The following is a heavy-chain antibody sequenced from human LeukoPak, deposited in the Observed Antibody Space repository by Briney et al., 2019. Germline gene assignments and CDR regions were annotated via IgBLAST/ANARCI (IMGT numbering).Heavy chain of an antibody. CDR3: ARGLKWKRLVRTPFDY. Sequence: SETLSLTCAVYGGSFSGYYWSWIRQPPGKGLEWIGEINHSGSTNYNPSLKSRVTISVDTSKNQFSLKLSSVTAVDTAVYYCARGLKWKRLVRTPFDYWGQGTLVTVSS. CDR2: INHSGST. V-gene: IGHV4-34*01. J-gene: IGHJ4*02. D-gene: IGHD6-13*01. CDR1: GGSFSGYY.